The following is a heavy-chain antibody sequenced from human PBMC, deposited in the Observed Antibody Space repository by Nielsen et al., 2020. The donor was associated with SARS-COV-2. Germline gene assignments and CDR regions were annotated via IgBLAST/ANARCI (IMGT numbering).Heavy chain of an antibody. Sequence: GGSLRLSCAASGFIFTNAWMSWVRQAPGKAPEWVGRIKGKSDGGAIDYAAPVKGRFTISRDDSKNTLFLQMNSLKNEDTAVYYCAKDTRGGYYDSSGPRMLWGQGTLVTVSS. CDR1: GFIFTNAW. V-gene: IGHV3-15*01. D-gene: IGHD3-22*01. CDR3: AKDTRGGYYDSSGPRML. J-gene: IGHJ4*02. CDR2: IKGKSDGGAI.